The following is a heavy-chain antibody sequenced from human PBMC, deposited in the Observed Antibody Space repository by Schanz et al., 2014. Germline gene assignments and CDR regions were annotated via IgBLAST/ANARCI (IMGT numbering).Heavy chain of an antibody. D-gene: IGHD6-19*01. V-gene: IGHV4-39*01. J-gene: IGHJ4*02. Sequence: QLQMQESGPGLVKPSETLSLTCSVSGDSISSTSYYWGWIRQPPGKGLEWIGSIYYSGSTYYNASLKSRATIPVDTSKNQFPLKLNSVTAADSAVYYCARLWGGWRIPDYWGQGTLVTVSS. CDR2: IYYSGST. CDR3: ARLWGGWRIPDY. CDR1: GDSISSTSYY.